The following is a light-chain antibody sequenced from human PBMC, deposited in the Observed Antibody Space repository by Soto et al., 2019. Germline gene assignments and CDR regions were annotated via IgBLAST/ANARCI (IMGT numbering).Light chain of an antibody. CDR2: AAS. Sequence: EIVLTQSPGTLSFSPGERSTRSFISSQSVDSSFLGWYQQKPGQSPRLLIYAASSRASGIPDRFSGSGSGTDFTLSINGLDPEDLAVYYCQQYGTVPWTFGQGTKVDIK. CDR1: QSVDSSF. CDR3: QQYGTVPWT. J-gene: IGKJ1*01. V-gene: IGKV3-20*01.